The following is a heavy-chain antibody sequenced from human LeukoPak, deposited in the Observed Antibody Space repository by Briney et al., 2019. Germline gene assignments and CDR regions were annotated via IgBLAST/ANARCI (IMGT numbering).Heavy chain of an antibody. CDR3: ARDLMGIAYRGAFYY. V-gene: IGHV3-11*01. CDR2: SSSGSTI. D-gene: IGHD6-13*01. J-gene: IGHJ4*02. Sequence: GGSLRHSCAASGFTFSDYYMISSSGSTIYYADSVKGRFTISRDNAKNSLYLQMNSLRAEDTAVYYCARDLMGIAYRGAFYYWGQGTLVTVSS. CDR1: GFTFSDYY.